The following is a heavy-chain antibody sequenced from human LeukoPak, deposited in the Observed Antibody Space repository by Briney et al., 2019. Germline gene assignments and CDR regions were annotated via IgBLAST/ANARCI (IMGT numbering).Heavy chain of an antibody. V-gene: IGHV1-69*13. D-gene: IGHD4-17*01. J-gene: IGHJ4*02. Sequence: ASVKVSCKGSGYTFTRYYIHWVRQAPGQGLEWMGGIIPIFGTANYAQKFQGRVTITADESTSTAYMELSSLRSEDTAVYYCARVKKSGYGDFDMSHYFDYWGQGTLVTVSS. CDR2: IIPIFGTA. CDR1: GYTFTRYY. CDR3: ARVKKSGYGDFDMSHYFDY.